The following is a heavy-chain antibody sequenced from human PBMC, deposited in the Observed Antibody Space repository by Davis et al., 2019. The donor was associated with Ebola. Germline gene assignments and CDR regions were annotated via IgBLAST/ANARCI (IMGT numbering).Heavy chain of an antibody. Sequence: ASVQVSCKASAYTFTGYYMHWVRQAPGQGLEWMGWINPNSGGTNYAQKFQGWVTMTRDTSISTAYMELRSLRSDNTAVYYCARAPPLVATISPYYYYGMDVWGQGTTVTVSS. CDR1: AYTFTGYY. CDR2: INPNSGGT. J-gene: IGHJ6*02. V-gene: IGHV1-2*04. D-gene: IGHD5-12*01. CDR3: ARAPPLVATISPYYYYGMDV.